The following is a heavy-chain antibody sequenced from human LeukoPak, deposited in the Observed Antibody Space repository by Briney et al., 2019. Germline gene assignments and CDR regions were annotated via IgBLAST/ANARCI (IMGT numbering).Heavy chain of an antibody. CDR1: GGTFSSYV. V-gene: IGHV1-69*06. CDR2: IMPISGTA. CDR3: ARNLYGGNSWDVFDF. D-gene: IGHD4-23*01. J-gene: IGHJ4*02. Sequence: GASVKVSCTASGGTFSSYVINWVRRAPGQGLEWMGGIMPISGTANHAQKFQGRVTITADKSTSTAYMELSSLRSEDTAVYYCARNLYGGNSWDVFDFWGQGTLVTVSS.